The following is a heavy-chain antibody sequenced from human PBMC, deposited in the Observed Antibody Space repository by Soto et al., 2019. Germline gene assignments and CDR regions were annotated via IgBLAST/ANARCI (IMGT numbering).Heavy chain of an antibody. CDR2: IIPILGIA. CDR3: AGSDFWSGYSDYYYYMDV. D-gene: IGHD3-3*01. J-gene: IGHJ6*03. V-gene: IGHV1-69*02. CDR1: GGTFSSYT. Sequence: SVKVSCKASGGTFSSYTISWVRQAPGQGLEWMGRIIPILGIANYAQKFQGRVTITADKSTSTAYMELSSLRSEDTAVYYCAGSDFWSGYSDYYYYMDVWGKGTTVTVSS.